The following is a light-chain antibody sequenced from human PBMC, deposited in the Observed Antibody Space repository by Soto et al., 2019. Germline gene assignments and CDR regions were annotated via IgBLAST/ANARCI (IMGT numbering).Light chain of an antibody. J-gene: IGKJ1*01. CDR1: QSINNW. Sequence: DIQMTQSPSTLSASVGDRVTITCRASQSINNWLAWYQQKPGKAPKLLLYEASGLESGVPSRFSGSGSGTEFTLTVSSLQPNDFATYYCQQYMSYSPAFGQGTKVEIK. CDR3: QQYMSYSPA. CDR2: EAS. V-gene: IGKV1-5*03.